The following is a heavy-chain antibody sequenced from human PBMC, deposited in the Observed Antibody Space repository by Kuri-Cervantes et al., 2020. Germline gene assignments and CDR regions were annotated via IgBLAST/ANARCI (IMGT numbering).Heavy chain of an antibody. CDR2: INPNSGGT. D-gene: IGHD1-26*01. Sequence: ASVKVSCKASGYTFTGYYMHWVRQAPGQGLEWMGWINPNSGGTNYAQKFQGRVTMTRNTSISTAYMELRSLRSDDTAVYYCARDQTRSYWGGAGFDYWGQGTLVTVSS. CDR1: GYTFTGYY. J-gene: IGHJ4*02. V-gene: IGHV1-2*02. CDR3: ARDQTRSYWGGAGFDY.